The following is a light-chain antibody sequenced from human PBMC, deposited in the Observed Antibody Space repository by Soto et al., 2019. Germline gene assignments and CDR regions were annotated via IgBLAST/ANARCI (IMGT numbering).Light chain of an antibody. Sequence: EIVLTQSPGTLSLSPGERATLSCRASQSVSRSYLAWYQQKPGQAPRLLIYGASSRATGIPDRFSGSGSGTDFTLTISRLEPEDFAVYYCQQYGSSPGITFGQGTRLEMK. CDR1: QSVSRSY. CDR2: GAS. CDR3: QQYGSSPGIT. J-gene: IGKJ5*01. V-gene: IGKV3-20*01.